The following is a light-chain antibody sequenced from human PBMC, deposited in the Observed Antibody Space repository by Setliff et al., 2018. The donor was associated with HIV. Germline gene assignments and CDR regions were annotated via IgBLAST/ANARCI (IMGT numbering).Light chain of an antibody. V-gene: IGKV1-9*01. CDR3: QQLNSYPLT. Sequence: DIQLTQSPSFLSASVGDRVTITCRASQDISSYLAWYQQKPGKAPKVLIYAASTLQSGVPSGFSGSGSGTEFTLTISSLQPEDFATYYCQQLNSYPLTFGGGTKWISN. CDR2: AAS. J-gene: IGKJ4*01. CDR1: QDISSY.